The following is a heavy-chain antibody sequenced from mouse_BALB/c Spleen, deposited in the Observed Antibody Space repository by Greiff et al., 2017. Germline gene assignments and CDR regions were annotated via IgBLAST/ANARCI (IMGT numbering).Heavy chain of an antibody. V-gene: IGHV5-17*02. CDR1: GFTFSSFG. CDR2: ISSGSSTI. D-gene: IGHD2-4*01. CDR3: ARVYYDYERSYYYAMDY. Sequence: EVKLMESGGGLVQPGGSRKLSCAASGFTFSSFGMHWVRQAPEKGLEWVAYISSGSSTIYYADTVKGRFTISRDNPKNTLFLQMTSLRSEDTAMYYCARVYYDYERSYYYAMDYWGQGTSVTVSS. J-gene: IGHJ4*01.